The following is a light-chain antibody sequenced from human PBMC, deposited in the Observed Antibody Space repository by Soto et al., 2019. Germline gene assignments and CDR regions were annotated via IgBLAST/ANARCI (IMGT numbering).Light chain of an antibody. CDR3: QRYNDGPLYS. CDR1: QSISNN. CDR2: GAS. J-gene: IGKJ2*03. Sequence: EIVMTQSPDTLSVSPGERATLSCRASQSISNNLAWYQQKPGQAPRLLMYGASTRATGVPDRFSGSWSGIEFTLTISSLQSEDFAVYYCQRYNDGPLYSFGQGTKLEIK. V-gene: IGKV3-15*01.